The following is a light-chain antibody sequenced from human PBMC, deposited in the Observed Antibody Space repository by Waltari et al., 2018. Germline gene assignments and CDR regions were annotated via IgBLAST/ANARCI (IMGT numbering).Light chain of an antibody. Sequence: QSALTQPASVSGSPGQSITIPCTGTSGDIGCLTFVSWHQQHPGKAPQLLILDVTQRPSGVSGRFSGSKSGNTATLTISETQAMDEGDYSCQAWDSLVVFGGGTKLTVL. CDR2: DVT. J-gene: IGLJ2*01. CDR3: QAWDSLVV. V-gene: IGLV2-14*03. CDR1: SGDIGCLTF.